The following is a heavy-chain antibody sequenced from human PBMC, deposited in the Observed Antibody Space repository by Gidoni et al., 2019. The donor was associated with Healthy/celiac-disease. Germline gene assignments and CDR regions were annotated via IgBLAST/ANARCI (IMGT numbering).Heavy chain of an antibody. CDR3: ARSDRIGYYDSNWFDP. Sequence: QVQLVQSGAEVKKPGSSVKVSCKASGGTFSSYAISWVRLATGQGLEWMGGIIPIWGTANYAQKFKVRVTITADESTSTAYMELSSLISEYTAVYYCARSDRIGYYDSNWFDPWGQGTLVTVSS. J-gene: IGHJ5*02. V-gene: IGHV1-69*01. D-gene: IGHD3-22*01. CDR2: IIPIWGTA. CDR1: GGTFSSYA.